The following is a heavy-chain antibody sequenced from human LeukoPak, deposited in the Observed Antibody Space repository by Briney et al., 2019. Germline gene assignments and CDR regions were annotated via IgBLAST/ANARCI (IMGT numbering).Heavy chain of an antibody. CDR1: GFSFRNYG. CDR2: LSGSGDTT. J-gene: IGHJ6*03. V-gene: IGHV3-23*01. CDR3: ARASQNKSEYYDFWSGYFKYYYYMDV. Sequence: GGSLRLSCAASGFSFRNYGMSWVRQAPGKGLEWVSALSGSGDTTYYGDSERGRFTISRDNSKNTLYLQINSLRAEDTAVYYCARASQNKSEYYDFWSGYFKYYYYMDVWGKGTTVTVSS. D-gene: IGHD3-3*01.